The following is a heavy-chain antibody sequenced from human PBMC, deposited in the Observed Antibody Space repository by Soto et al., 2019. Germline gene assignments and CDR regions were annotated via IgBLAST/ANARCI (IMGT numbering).Heavy chain of an antibody. Sequence: GGSLRLSCAASGLTLSNFVMHWVRQAPGKGLEWVAATSYDGKNKDHADSVKGRFTISRDNSKNTLYLQMNSLRHEDTAVYFCARERAIAATGIFYYWGQGTLVTVSS. CDR3: ARERAIAATGIFYY. CDR2: TSYDGKNK. J-gene: IGHJ4*02. V-gene: IGHV3-30*04. D-gene: IGHD6-13*01. CDR1: GLTLSNFV.